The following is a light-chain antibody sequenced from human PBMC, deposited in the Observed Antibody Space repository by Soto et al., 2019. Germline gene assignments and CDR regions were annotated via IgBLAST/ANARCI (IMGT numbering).Light chain of an antibody. CDR1: SSNIASRS. J-gene: IGLJ3*02. CDR2: SSD. Sequence: QLVLTQPPSASATPGQRVTISCSGSSSNIASRSVYWYQQLPGTAPKLLMYSSDLRPSGVPDRFSGSKSGTTASLAISGVQSEDEADYYCSTWDVSLNGPVFGGGTKLTVL. V-gene: IGLV1-44*01. CDR3: STWDVSLNGPV.